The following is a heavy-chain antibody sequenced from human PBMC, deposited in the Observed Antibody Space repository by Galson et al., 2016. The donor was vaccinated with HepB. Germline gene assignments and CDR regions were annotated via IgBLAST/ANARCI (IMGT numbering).Heavy chain of an antibody. CDR1: GFTFSSYG. V-gene: IGHV3-33*01. J-gene: IGHJ6*02. CDR2: IWYDRSNK. D-gene: IGHD1-14*01. CDR3: ARDGGGTGGYYYYAMDV. Sequence: SLRLSCAASGFTFSSYGMHWVRQAPGRGLEWVAVIWYDRSNKYYADSVKGRFTISRDNSKNTLYLQMNSLRAEDTAVYYCARDGGGTGGYYYYAMDVWGQGTTVTVAS.